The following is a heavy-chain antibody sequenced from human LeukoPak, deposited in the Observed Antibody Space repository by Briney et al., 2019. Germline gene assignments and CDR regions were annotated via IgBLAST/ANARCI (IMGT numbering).Heavy chain of an antibody. V-gene: IGHV4-30-2*01. Sequence: SETLSLTCTVSGGSISSGGYYWSWIRQPRGKGLEWIGYIYHSGSTYYNPSLKSRVAISVDRSKNQFSLKLSSVTAADTAVYYCARVKWELLGSIWGQGTLVTVSS. D-gene: IGHD1-26*01. J-gene: IGHJ4*02. CDR2: IYHSGST. CDR1: GGSISSGGYY. CDR3: ARVKWELLGSI.